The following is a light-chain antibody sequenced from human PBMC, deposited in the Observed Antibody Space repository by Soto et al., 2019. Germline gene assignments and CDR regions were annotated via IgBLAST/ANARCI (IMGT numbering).Light chain of an antibody. Sequence: DIQMTQSPSTLSASVGDRVTITCRASQSISRYLSWYQQKPGRAPKLLISAASTLQSGVPSRFSGSGSGTDFTLTISSLQPEDFATYYCQQSYSTPPGTFGQGTKVDIK. CDR3: QQSYSTPPGT. CDR1: QSISRY. V-gene: IGKV1-39*01. CDR2: AAS. J-gene: IGKJ1*01.